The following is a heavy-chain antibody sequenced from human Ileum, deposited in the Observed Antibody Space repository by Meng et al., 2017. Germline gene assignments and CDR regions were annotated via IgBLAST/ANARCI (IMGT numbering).Heavy chain of an antibody. Sequence: SGARFFKPSGTRSRTCAVYGGSLRGYYSGWVLQPPGKGLDWSGEINHSGSNNYNPSLKSRVTISLDTSKNHFSLALSSVTAADTAVYYCARTSVWFYYWGQGTLVTVSS. D-gene: IGHD6-19*01. J-gene: IGHJ4*02. V-gene: IGHV4-34*01. CDR3: ARTSVWFYY. CDR2: INHSGSN. CDR1: GGSLRGYY.